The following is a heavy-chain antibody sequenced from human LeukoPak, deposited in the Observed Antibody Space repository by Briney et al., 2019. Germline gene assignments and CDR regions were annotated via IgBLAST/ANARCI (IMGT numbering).Heavy chain of an antibody. V-gene: IGHV1-2*02. Sequence: ASVKVSCKASGYTFADYYIHWVRQAPGQGLEWMGWINPNSGGTNYAQKFQGRVTMTRDTSISTAYMELSRLRSDDTAVYYCAREAMVLTYYFDYWGQGTLVTVSP. CDR2: INPNSGGT. D-gene: IGHD5-18*01. CDR3: AREAMVLTYYFDY. J-gene: IGHJ4*02. CDR1: GYTFADYY.